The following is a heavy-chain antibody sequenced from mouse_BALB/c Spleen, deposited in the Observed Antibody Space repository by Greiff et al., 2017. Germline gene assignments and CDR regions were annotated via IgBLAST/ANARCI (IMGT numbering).Heavy chain of an antibody. V-gene: IGHV1-5*01. D-gene: IGHD1-1*01. CDR3: TKRGITTVEGDY. Sequence: VQLQQSGTVLARPGASVKMSCKASGYTFTSYWMHWVKQRPGQGLEWIGAIYPGNSDTSYNQKFKGKAKLTAVTSTSTAYMELSSLTNEDSAVYYCTKRGITTVEGDYWGQGTTLTGSS. CDR2: IYPGNSDT. CDR1: GYTFTSYW. J-gene: IGHJ2*01.